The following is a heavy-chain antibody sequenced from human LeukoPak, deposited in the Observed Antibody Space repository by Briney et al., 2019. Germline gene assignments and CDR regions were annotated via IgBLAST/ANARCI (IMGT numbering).Heavy chain of an antibody. D-gene: IGHD3-10*01. Sequence: ETLSLTCNVTGASISSWYWSWIRQPPGKGLEWIGDIYGNGSTNYNPSLKSRVSMSADTSKNQLSLKLSSVTAADTAVYYCARNKGRYGSGRVHFDPWGQGTLVTVSS. J-gene: IGHJ5*02. CDR3: ARNKGRYGSGRVHFDP. CDR2: IYGNGST. CDR1: GASISSWY. V-gene: IGHV4-59*08.